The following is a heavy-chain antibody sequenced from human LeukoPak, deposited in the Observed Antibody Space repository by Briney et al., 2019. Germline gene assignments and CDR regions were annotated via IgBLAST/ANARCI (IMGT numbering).Heavy chain of an antibody. CDR2: INHSGST. Sequence: SQTLSLTCAVYGGSFSGYYWSWIRQPPGKGLEWIGEINHSGSTNYNPSLKSRVTISVDTSKNQFSLKLSSVTAADTAVYYCARCWSGYYSVWGQGTLVTVSS. CDR1: GGSFSGYY. D-gene: IGHD3-3*01. J-gene: IGHJ4*02. CDR3: ARCWSGYYSV. V-gene: IGHV4-34*01.